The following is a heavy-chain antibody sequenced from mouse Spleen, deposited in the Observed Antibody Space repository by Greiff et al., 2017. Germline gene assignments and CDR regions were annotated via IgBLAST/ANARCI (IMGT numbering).Heavy chain of an antibody. CDR1: GYSITSGYY. D-gene: IGHD1-1*01. Sequence: DVQLQESGPGLVKPSQSLSLTCSVTGYSITSGYYWNWIRQFPGNKLEWMGYISYDGSNNYNPSLKNRISITRDTSKNQFFLKLNSVTTEDTATYYCARVLYYGSPWFAYCGQGTLVTVSA. CDR3: ARVLYYGSPWFAY. J-gene: IGHJ3*01. CDR2: ISYDGSN. V-gene: IGHV3-6*01.